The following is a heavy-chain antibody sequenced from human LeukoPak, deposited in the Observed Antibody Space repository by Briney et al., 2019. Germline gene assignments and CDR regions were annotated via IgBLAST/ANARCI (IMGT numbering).Heavy chain of an antibody. CDR2: ISSSSSYI. Sequence: GGSLRLSCAASGFTFSSYSMNWVRQAPGKGLEWVSSISSSSSYIYYADSVKGRFTISRDNAKNSLYLQMNSLRAEDTAVYYCARWGYSRGHGPDWGQGTLVTVSS. CDR1: GFTFSSYS. V-gene: IGHV3-21*01. J-gene: IGHJ4*02. CDR3: ARWGYSRGHGPD. D-gene: IGHD6-19*01.